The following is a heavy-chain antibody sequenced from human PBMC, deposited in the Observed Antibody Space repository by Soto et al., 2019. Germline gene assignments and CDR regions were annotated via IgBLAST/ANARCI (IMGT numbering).Heavy chain of an antibody. CDR2: ISSDGGST. CDR1: GFDFSSYG. J-gene: IGHJ4*02. D-gene: IGHD3-22*01. V-gene: IGHV3-64D*06. Sequence: GGSLRLSCSASGFDFSSYGIHWVRQAPGKGLEYVSAISSDGGSTYYADSVKGRFTISRDNSKNTLFLQMNSLGAEDTAVYSCVKPPGYYSDSYDSYSIWGQGTLVTVSS. CDR3: VKPPGYYSDSYDSYSI.